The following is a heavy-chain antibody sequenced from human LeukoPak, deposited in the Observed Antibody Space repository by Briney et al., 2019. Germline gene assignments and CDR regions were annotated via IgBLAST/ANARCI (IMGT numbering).Heavy chain of an antibody. CDR1: GFTFWSYG. J-gene: IGHJ6*02. CDR3: AKDRRMMSSQYGMDV. D-gene: IGHD6-6*01. CDR2: ISYDGNHE. Sequence: GGSLRLSCTASGFTFWSYGIHWVRQAPGKGLEWVAVISYDGNHEVYADSVKGRFTVSRDNSLNTVYLQMNSLRTEDTAVFYCAKDRRMMSSQYGMDVWGQGTTVTVSS. V-gene: IGHV3-30*18.